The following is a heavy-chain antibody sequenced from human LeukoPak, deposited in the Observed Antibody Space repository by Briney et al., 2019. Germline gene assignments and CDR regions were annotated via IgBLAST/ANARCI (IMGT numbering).Heavy chain of an antibody. J-gene: IGHJ4*02. Sequence: GGSLRLSCAASGFTFSSYWRSWVRQAPGKGLEWVANIKQDGSEKYYVDSVKGRFTISRDNAKNSLYLQMNSLRAEDTAVYYCARSSRLDYWGQGTLVTVSS. CDR1: GFTFSSYW. V-gene: IGHV3-7*01. CDR2: IKQDGSEK. CDR3: ARSSRLDY.